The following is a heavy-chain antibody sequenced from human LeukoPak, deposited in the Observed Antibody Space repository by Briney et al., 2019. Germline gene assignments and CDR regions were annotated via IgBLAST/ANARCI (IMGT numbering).Heavy chain of an antibody. CDR3: TTDLLLWFGEYDPDDYYYGMDV. Sequence: GGSPRLSCAASGLTLGNACMSWGRHAPGRGLERVVCTKSKTGGATTDYAAPVKGRFTISRDDSKNTLYLQMNSLKTEDTAVYYCTTDLLLWFGEYDPDDYYYGMDVWGQGTTVTVSS. CDR2: TKSKTGGATT. CDR1: GLTLGNAC. J-gene: IGHJ6*02. V-gene: IGHV3-15*01. D-gene: IGHD3-10*01.